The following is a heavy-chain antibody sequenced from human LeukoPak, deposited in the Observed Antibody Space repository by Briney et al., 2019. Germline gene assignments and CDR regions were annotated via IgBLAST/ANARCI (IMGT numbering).Heavy chain of an antibody. D-gene: IGHD3-22*01. CDR3: ARHDYDSSGHRRDYYFDY. Sequence: PETLSLTCTVSGGSITGSTYYWGWIRQPPGKGLEWIVSVIHSGTTYYNPSLRSRVIVSMDTSKKQFSLRLSSVTAADTAVYYCARHDYDSSGHRRDYYFDYWSQGTLVTVSS. V-gene: IGHV4-39*01. J-gene: IGHJ4*02. CDR1: GGSITGSTYY. CDR2: VIHSGTT.